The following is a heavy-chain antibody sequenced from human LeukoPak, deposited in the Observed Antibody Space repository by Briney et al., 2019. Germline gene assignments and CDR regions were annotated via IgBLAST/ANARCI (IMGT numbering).Heavy chain of an antibody. Sequence: GGSLRLSCAASGLTVSSNYMSWVRQAPGKGLEWVSVIYSDGSTYYADSVKGRFTISRDNSKNILYLQMNSLRAEDTAVYYCARALWPSGMAYWGQGTLVTVSS. D-gene: IGHD2-8*01. J-gene: IGHJ4*02. V-gene: IGHV3-53*01. CDR1: GLTVSSNY. CDR3: ARALWPSGMAY. CDR2: IYSDGST.